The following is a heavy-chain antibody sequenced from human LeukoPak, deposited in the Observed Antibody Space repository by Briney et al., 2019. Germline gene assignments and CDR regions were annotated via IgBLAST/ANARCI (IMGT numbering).Heavy chain of an antibody. Sequence: SETLSLTCTVSGGSVGSGGYYWSWIRQPPGGGLEWIGDIYYISNTNYNPSLKSRVTMSLDPSKNQFSLKLNSVTAADTAVYYCARTQSQSGSYRYYFAYWGQGTLVTVSS. CDR1: GGSVGSGGYY. D-gene: IGHD1-26*01. CDR3: ARTQSQSGSYRYYFAY. V-gene: IGHV4-61*08. J-gene: IGHJ4*02. CDR2: IYYISNT.